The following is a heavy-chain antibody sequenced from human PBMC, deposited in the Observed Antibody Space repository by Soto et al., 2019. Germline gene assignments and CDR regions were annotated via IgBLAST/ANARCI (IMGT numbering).Heavy chain of an antibody. CDR3: ARVWVRGVIRYFDY. CDR2: IYYSGST. Sequence: SETLSLTCTVSGGSISSYYWSWIRQPPGKGLEWIGYIYYSGSTNYNPSLKSRVTISVDTSKNQFSLKLSSVTAADTAVYYCARVWVRGVIRYFDYWGQGTLVTVSS. J-gene: IGHJ4*02. V-gene: IGHV4-59*01. D-gene: IGHD3-10*01. CDR1: GGSISSYY.